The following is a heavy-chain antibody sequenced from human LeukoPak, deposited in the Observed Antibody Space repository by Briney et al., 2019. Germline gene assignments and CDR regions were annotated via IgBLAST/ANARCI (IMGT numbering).Heavy chain of an antibody. CDR3: ASNTMVRGVIVDY. V-gene: IGHV1-69*05. CDR2: IIPMFGTA. CDR1: GGTFSSYA. J-gene: IGHJ4*02. Sequence: ASVKVSCKASGGTFSSYAISWVRQAPGQGLEWMGGIIPMFGTANYAQKFQGRVTITTDESTSTAYMELSSLRSEDTAVYYCASNTMVRGVIVDYWGQGTLVTVSS. D-gene: IGHD3-10*01.